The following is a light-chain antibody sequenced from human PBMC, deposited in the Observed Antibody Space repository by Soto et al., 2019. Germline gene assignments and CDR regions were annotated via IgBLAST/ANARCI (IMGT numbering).Light chain of an antibody. CDR2: EVS. J-gene: IGLJ1*01. CDR1: SSDVGSYNL. V-gene: IGLV2-23*02. Sequence: QSVLTQPASVSGSPGQSITISCTGTSSDVGSYNLVSWYQQHPGKAPKLMIYEVSKRPSGVSNRFSGSKSGNTASLTISGLQAEDEADYYCCSYAGGSTFAFGTGTKVTVL. CDR3: CSYAGGSTFA.